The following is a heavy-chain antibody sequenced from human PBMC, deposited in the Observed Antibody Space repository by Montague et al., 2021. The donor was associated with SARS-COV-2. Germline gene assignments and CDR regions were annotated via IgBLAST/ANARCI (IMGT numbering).Heavy chain of an antibody. CDR1: GGSISSYY. CDR3: ARGKEDFFMTVVVVTAASYYFDS. Sequence: SETLSLTCTVSGGSISSYYWSWIRQPPGKGLEWIGYIYYSGSTNYNPSLKSRVTISVDTSKNQFSLRLTSVTAADTAMYFCARGKEDFFMTVVVVTAASYYFDSWGQGTLVTVSS. D-gene: IGHD3-22*01. J-gene: IGHJ4*02. V-gene: IGHV4-59*12. CDR2: IYYSGST.